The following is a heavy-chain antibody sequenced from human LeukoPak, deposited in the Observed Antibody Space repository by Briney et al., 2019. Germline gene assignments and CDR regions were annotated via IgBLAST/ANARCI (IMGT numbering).Heavy chain of an antibody. V-gene: IGHV3-66*02. Sequence: GGSLRLSCAVSGFTVSDIYMSWVRQAPGKGLEWVSVIYAGGTTYYADSVKGRFTISRDSSNNTLFLQMNSLRIEDTAVYYCTKDRSYGRSYFDYWGHGTLVTVAS. D-gene: IGHD5-18*01. CDR2: IYAGGTT. CDR1: GFTVSDIY. J-gene: IGHJ4*01. CDR3: TKDRSYGRSYFDY.